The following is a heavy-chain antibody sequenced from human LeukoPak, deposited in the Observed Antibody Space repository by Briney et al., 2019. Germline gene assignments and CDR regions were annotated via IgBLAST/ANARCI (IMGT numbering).Heavy chain of an antibody. CDR1: GFTFSDYY. Sequence: GGSRRRSCAASGFTFSDYYMSWIRQAPGKGLEWVSYISSSGSTIYYADSVKGRFTISRDNAKNSLYLQMNSLRAEDTAVYYCARDPLYSSSWYNWFDPWGQGTLCTVSS. D-gene: IGHD6-13*01. CDR3: ARDPLYSSSWYNWFDP. J-gene: IGHJ5*02. CDR2: ISSSGSTI. V-gene: IGHV3-11*01.